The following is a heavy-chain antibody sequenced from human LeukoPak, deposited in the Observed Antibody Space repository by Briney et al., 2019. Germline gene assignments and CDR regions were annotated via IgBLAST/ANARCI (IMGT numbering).Heavy chain of an antibody. CDR2: IYHSGST. CDR3: ASAPTDGSGNGWFDP. V-gene: IGHV4-59*08. J-gene: IGHJ5*02. Sequence: PSETLSLTCTVSGGSISSYYWSWIRQPPGKGLEWIGSIYHSGSTYYNPSLKSRVTISVDTSKNQFSLKLSSVTAADTAVYYCASAPTDGSGNGWFDPWGQGTLVTVSS. D-gene: IGHD3-10*01. CDR1: GGSISSYY.